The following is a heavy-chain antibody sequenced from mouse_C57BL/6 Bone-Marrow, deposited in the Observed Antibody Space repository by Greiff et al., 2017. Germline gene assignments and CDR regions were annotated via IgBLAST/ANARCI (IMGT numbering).Heavy chain of an antibody. CDR2: INPYNGGT. J-gene: IGHJ1*03. Sequence: EVKVVESGPVLVKPGASVKMSCKASGYTFTDYYMNWVKQSHGKSLEWIGVINPYNGGTSYNQKFKGKATLTVDKSSSTAYMELNSLTSEDSAVYYCAPITTVVAPYFDVWGTGTTVTVSS. CDR1: GYTFTDYY. D-gene: IGHD1-1*01. CDR3: APITTVVAPYFDV. V-gene: IGHV1-19*01.